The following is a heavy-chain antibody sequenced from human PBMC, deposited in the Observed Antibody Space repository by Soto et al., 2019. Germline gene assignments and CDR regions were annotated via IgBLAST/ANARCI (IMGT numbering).Heavy chain of an antibody. J-gene: IGHJ4*02. CDR1: GGSFSGYY. CDR2: INHSGST. V-gene: IGHV4-34*01. CDR3: ARVGRDIVVVVADMYYFDY. D-gene: IGHD2-15*01. Sequence: TSETLSLTCAVYGGSFSGYYWSWIRQPPGKGLEWIGEINHSGSTNYNPSLKSRVTISVDTSKNQFSLKLSSVTAADTAVYYCARVGRDIVVVVADMYYFDYWGQGTLVTVSS.